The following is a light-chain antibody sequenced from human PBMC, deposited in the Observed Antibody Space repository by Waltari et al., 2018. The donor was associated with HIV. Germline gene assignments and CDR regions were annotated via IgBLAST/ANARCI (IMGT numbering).Light chain of an antibody. CDR3: QSYDSSLSAVV. Sequence: QSVLTQPPSVSGAPGQRVTISCTGSSSTIGAGYDVNWYQQLPGTAPKLLIYGNSNRPSGVPDRFSGSKSGTSASLAITGLQAEDEADYYCQSYDSSLSAVVFGGGTKLTVL. CDR1: SSTIGAGYD. J-gene: IGLJ2*01. CDR2: GNS. V-gene: IGLV1-40*01.